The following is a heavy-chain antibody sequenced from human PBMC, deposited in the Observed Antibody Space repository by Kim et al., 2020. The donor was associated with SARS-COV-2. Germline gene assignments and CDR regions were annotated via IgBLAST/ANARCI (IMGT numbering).Heavy chain of an antibody. CDR1: GGSFSGYY. Sequence: SETLSLTCAVYGGSFSGYYWSWIRQPPGKGLEWIGEINHSGSTNYNPSLKSRVTISVDTSKNQFSLKLSSVTAADTAVYYCARVYSSPVTTRTRWFDPWGQGTLVTVSS. D-gene: IGHD4-17*01. J-gene: IGHJ5*02. V-gene: IGHV4-34*01. CDR3: ARVYSSPVTTRTRWFDP. CDR2: INHSGST.